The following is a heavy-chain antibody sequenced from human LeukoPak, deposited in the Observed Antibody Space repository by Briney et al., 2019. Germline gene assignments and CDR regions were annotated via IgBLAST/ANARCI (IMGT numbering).Heavy chain of an antibody. CDR2: ISYDGSNK. CDR3: AKWYYYDSSRFDDY. V-gene: IGHV3-30-3*01. D-gene: IGHD3-22*01. CDR1: GFTFSSYA. J-gene: IGHJ4*02. Sequence: GASLRLSCAASGFTFSSYAMSWVRQAPGKGLEWVAVISYDGSNKYYADSVKGRFTISRDNSKNTLYLQMNSLRAEDTAVYYCAKWYYYDSSRFDDYWGQGTLVTVSS.